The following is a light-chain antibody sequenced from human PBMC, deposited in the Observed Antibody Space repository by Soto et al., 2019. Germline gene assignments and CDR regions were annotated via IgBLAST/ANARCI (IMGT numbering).Light chain of an antibody. CDR2: DAS. CDR1: QSVSSH. J-gene: IGKJ3*01. V-gene: IGKV3-11*01. Sequence: EIVLTQSPATLSLSPGERATLSCRASQSVSSHLAWYQQKPGQAPRVLIYDASNRATGIPARFSGSGSGTDFTHTISSLEPEDFAVYYCQQRSNWPPRFTFGPGTKVDIK. CDR3: QQRSNWPPRFT.